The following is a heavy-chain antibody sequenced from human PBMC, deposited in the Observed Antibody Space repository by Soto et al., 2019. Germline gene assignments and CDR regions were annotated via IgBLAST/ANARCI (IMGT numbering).Heavy chain of an antibody. Sequence: SETLSLTCTVSGGCFSSYYWSWIRQPPGKGLEWIGYIYYSGSTNYNPSLKSRVTISVDTSKNQFSLKLSSVTAADTAVYYCARDLFDDLRGEGGMDVWGQGTTVTVSS. CDR3: ARDLFDDLRGEGGMDV. CDR1: GGCFSSYY. D-gene: IGHD3-16*01. V-gene: IGHV4-59*01. CDR2: IYYSGST. J-gene: IGHJ6*02.